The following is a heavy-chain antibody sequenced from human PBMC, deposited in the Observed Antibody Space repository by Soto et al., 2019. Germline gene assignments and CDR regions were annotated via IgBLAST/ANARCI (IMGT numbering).Heavy chain of an antibody. J-gene: IGHJ6*02. CDR2: LYSGGST. D-gene: IGHD3-10*01. V-gene: IGHV3-53*01. Sequence: PGGSLRLSCAASGFSVSRKYMSWVRQAPGKGLEWVSTLYSGGSTHYADSVKDRFTISRDNSKNTMYLQMNSLRVDDTAVYYCAKDHEDRNYLGMDFWGQGTPVTVSS. CDR1: GFSVSRKY. CDR3: AKDHEDRNYLGMDF.